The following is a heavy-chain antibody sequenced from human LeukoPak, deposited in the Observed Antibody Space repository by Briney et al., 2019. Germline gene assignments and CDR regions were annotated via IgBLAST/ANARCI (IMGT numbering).Heavy chain of an antibody. V-gene: IGHV3-64D*06. CDR3: AYSSGYYH. CDR1: GFTFSLYA. CDR2: ITSNGGST. Sequence: GGSLRLSCSASGFTFSLYAMHWVRQAPGRGLEYVSAITSNGGSTYYADSVKGGFTISRDNSKNTLYPHMSTLRPEDTAVYYCAYSSGYYHWGQGTLVTVSS. D-gene: IGHD3-22*01. J-gene: IGHJ1*01.